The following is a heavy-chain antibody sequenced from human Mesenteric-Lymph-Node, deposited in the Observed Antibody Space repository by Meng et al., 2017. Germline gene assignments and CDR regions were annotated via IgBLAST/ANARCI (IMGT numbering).Heavy chain of an antibody. D-gene: IGHD6-19*01. V-gene: IGHV3-11*04. CDR2: ISSSGSTI. CDR1: GFTFSDYY. Sequence: GESLKISCAASGFTFSDYYMSWIRQAPGKGLEWVSYISSSGSTIYYADSVKGRFTISRDNAKNSLYLQMNSLRAGDTAVYYCARFGIAVAGTPLGYGMDVWGQGTTVTVSS. CDR3: ARFGIAVAGTPLGYGMDV. J-gene: IGHJ6*02.